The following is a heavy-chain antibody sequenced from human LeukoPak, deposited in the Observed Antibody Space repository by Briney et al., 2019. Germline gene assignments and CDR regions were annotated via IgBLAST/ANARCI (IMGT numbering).Heavy chain of an antibody. V-gene: IGHV1-69*13. CDR2: IIPIFGTA. Sequence: SVKVSCKASGGTFSSYAISWVRQAPGQGLEWMGGIIPIFGTANYAQKFQGRVTITADESTSTAYMELRSLRSDDTAVYYCARVVYSGYDVSDYWGQGTLVTVSS. J-gene: IGHJ4*02. CDR1: GGTFSSYA. CDR3: ARVVYSGYDVSDY. D-gene: IGHD5-12*01.